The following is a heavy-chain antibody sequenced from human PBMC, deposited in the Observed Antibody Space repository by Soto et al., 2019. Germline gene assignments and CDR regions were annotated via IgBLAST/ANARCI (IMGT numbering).Heavy chain of an antibody. Sequence: SVKVSCKASGGTFSSYAISWVRQAPGQGLEWMGGIIPIFGTANYAQKFQGRVTITADESTSTAYMELSSLRSEDTAVYYCARRYYYDSSGYPYYYYYSMDVWGQGTTVTVSS. J-gene: IGHJ6*02. CDR1: GGTFSSYA. V-gene: IGHV1-69*13. D-gene: IGHD3-22*01. CDR2: IIPIFGTA. CDR3: ARRYYYDSSGYPYYYYYSMDV.